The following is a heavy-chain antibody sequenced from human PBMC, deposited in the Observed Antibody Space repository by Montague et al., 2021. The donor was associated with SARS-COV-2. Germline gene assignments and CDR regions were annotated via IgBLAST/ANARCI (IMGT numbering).Heavy chain of an antibody. V-gene: IGHV4-34*01. D-gene: IGHD4-17*01. CDR3: ARSTVTNSPFGFSNKLRSRYNGVDV. CDR1: GGSFSGYY. CDR2: INHSGST. J-gene: IGHJ6*02. Sequence: SETLSLTCAVYGGSFSGYYLNWIRQPPGKGLEWIGEINHSGSTNXNPSLKSRVTIAVDTSKNQVSLKLTSVTAADTAVFYCARSTVTNSPFGFSNKLRSRYNGVDVWGQGTTVTVSS.